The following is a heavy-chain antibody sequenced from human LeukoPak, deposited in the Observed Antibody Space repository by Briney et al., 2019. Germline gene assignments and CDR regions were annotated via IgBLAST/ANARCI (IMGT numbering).Heavy chain of an antibody. CDR3: ARVLRYGSGSYSLDY. D-gene: IGHD3-10*01. J-gene: IGHJ4*02. CDR2: ISSSSSYI. CDR1: GFTFSSYS. V-gene: IGHV3-21*01. Sequence: PGGSLRLSCAASGFTFSSYSMNWVRQAPGKGLEWVSSISSSSSYIYYADSVKGRFTISRDNAKNSLYLQMNSLRAEDTAVYYCARVLRYGSGSYSLDYWGQGTLVTVSS.